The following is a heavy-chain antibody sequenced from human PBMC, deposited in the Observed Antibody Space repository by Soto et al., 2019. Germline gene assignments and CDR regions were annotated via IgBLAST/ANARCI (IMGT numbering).Heavy chain of an antibody. CDR1: GGSINCEGCS. V-gene: IGHV4-30-2*01. J-gene: IGHJ4*02. CDR2: IYYTGST. CDR3: ARDTWVTSFDQ. D-gene: IGHD2-21*02. Sequence: QLQLQESGSGLVKPSQTLSLTCTVSGGSINCEGCSWRWIRQPPGKVLEWVGYIYYTGSTYYNPSLESRVTLSIDRSKSQFSLKLSSVTAADTGVYFCARDTWVTSFDQWSQGTLVTVSS.